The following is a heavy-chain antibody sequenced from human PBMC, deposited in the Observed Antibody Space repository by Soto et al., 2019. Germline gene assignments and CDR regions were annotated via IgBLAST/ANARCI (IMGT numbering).Heavy chain of an antibody. Sequence: QVQLQQWGAGLLKPSETLSLTCAVYGGAFSGHSRTWLRQSPGKGLEWIGDINHSGRVNYSPSLKSRVTISLDTSKNQFSLTLSAVTAADTAMYYCSSRAYDTNGYYRFDPWGQGPLFTVSS. CDR3: SSRAYDTNGYYRFDP. CDR2: INHSGRV. CDR1: GGAFSGHS. V-gene: IGHV4-34*01. D-gene: IGHD3-22*01. J-gene: IGHJ5*01.